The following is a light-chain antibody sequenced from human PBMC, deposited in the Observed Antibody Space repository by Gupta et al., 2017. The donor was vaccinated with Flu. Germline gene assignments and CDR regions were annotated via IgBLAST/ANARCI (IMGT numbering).Light chain of an antibody. CDR3: QQFGSSPYT. J-gene: IGKJ2*01. V-gene: IGKV3-20*01. CDR1: QSLTHNY. CDR2: GAS. Sequence: ENVLTQSPGTLSLSPGERATLSCRASQSLTHNYLAWYQQKLGQPPRLLIYGASNRATGIPDRFVGSGSATDFTLTIARLEPEDFAMYYCQQFGSSPYTFGQGTKL.